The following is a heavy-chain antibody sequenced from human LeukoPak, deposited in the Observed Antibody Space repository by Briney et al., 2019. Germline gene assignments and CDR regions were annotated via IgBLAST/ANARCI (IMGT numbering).Heavy chain of an antibody. CDR1: GYTFTSYA. CDR2: SNTNTGNP. Sequence: ASVKVSCKASGYTFTSYAMNWVRQAPGQGLEWMGWSNTNTGNPTYAQGFTGRFVFSLDTSVSTAYLQISSLKAEDTAVYYCARGSSGVAALSRYYGMDVWGQGTTVTVSS. J-gene: IGHJ6*02. V-gene: IGHV7-4-1*02. CDR3: ARGSSGVAALSRYYGMDV. D-gene: IGHD6-6*01.